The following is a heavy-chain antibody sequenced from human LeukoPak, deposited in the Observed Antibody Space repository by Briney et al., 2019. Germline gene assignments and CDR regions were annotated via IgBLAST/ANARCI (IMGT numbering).Heavy chain of an antibody. CDR2: ISSSGST. CDR3: ANDFGGDY. J-gene: IGHJ4*02. D-gene: IGHD3-10*01. CDR1: GDSISSGDYY. V-gene: IGHV4-61*02. Sequence: SETLSLTCTVSGDSISSGDYYWSWIRQPAGKGLEWIGRISSSGSTNYNPSLKSRVTISVDTSKNQFSLKLSSVTAADTAVYYCANDFGGDYWGQGTLVTVSS.